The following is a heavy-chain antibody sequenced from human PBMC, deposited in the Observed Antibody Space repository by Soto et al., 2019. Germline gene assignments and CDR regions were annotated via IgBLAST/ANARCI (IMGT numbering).Heavy chain of an antibody. CDR3: AKDSYGTWGGWFDP. J-gene: IGHJ5*02. Sequence: EVQLVESGGGLVQPGRSLRLSCAASGFTFDDYAMHWVRQAPGKGLEWVSGISWNSGSIGYADSVKGRFTISRDNAKTSLYLQMNSLRAEDTALYYCAKDSYGTWGGWFDPWGQGTLVTVSS. D-gene: IGHD5-18*01. CDR1: GFTFDDYA. V-gene: IGHV3-9*01. CDR2: ISWNSGSI.